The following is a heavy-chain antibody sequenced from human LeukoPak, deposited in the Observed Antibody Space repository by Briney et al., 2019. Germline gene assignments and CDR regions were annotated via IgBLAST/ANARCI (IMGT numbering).Heavy chain of an antibody. CDR1: GGSISSGGYS. J-gene: IGHJ4*02. Sequence: SETLSLTCAVSGGSISSGGYSWSWIRQPPGKGLEWIGYIYHSGSTYYNPSPKSRVTIPVDRSKNQFSLKLSSVTAADTAVYYCARRYYYDSSGYSYFDYWGQGTLVTVSS. D-gene: IGHD3-22*01. CDR2: IYHSGST. V-gene: IGHV4-30-2*01. CDR3: ARRYYYDSSGYSYFDY.